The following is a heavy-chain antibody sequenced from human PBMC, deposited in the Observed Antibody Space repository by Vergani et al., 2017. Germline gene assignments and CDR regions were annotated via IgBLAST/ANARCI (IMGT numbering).Heavy chain of an antibody. Sequence: EVQLVQSGAEVKKPGESLKISCKGSGYSFTSYWIGWVRQMPGKGLEWMGIIYPGDSATRYSPSFQGQVTISADKSISTAYLQWSCLKASDTAMYYCARSIVVVPAAMSFDPWGQGTLVTVSS. D-gene: IGHD2-2*01. V-gene: IGHV5-51*03. CDR2: IYPGDSAT. CDR3: ARSIVVVPAAMSFDP. CDR1: GYSFTSYW. J-gene: IGHJ5*02.